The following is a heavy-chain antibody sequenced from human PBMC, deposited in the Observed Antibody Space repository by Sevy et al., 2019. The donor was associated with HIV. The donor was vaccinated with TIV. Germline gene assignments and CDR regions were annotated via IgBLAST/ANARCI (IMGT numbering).Heavy chain of an antibody. CDR1: GGSFSGYY. Sequence: SETLSLTCAVYGGSFSGYYWSWIRQPPGKGLEWIGEIKHSGSTNYNPSLKSRVTISVDTSKNQFSLKLSSVTAADTAVYYCAGGYCSGGSCYSGELVWGQGTLVTVSS. V-gene: IGHV4-34*01. J-gene: IGHJ4*02. CDR3: AGGYCSGGSCYSGELV. D-gene: IGHD2-15*01. CDR2: IKHSGST.